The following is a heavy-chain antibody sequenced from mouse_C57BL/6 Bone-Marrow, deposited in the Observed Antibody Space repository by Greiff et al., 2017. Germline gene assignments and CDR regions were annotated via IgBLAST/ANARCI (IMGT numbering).Heavy chain of an antibody. CDR2: IYWDDDK. CDR3: ARTDYDYGAY. D-gene: IGHD2-4*01. Sequence: QVQLKESSPGILQSSQTLSLTCSFSGFSLSTSGMGVSWIRQPSGKGLEWLAHIYWDDDKRYNPSLKSRLTISKDTSRNQVFLKITSVDTADTATYYCARTDYDYGAYWGQGTLVTVSA. V-gene: IGHV8-12*01. CDR1: GFSLSTSGMG. J-gene: IGHJ3*01.